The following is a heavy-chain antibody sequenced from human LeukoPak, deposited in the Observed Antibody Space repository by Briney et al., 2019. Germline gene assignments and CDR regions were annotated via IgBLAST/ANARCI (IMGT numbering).Heavy chain of an antibody. V-gene: IGHV3-30-3*01. J-gene: IGHJ3*02. CDR2: ISFDGSNK. CDR3: ARGGGYYPMNDAVDI. D-gene: IGHD3-22*01. Sequence: PGGSLRLSCAASGFTFSSHAMHWVRQAPGKGLEWVALISFDGSNKYYADSVKGRFTISRDNSKNTLYLQMNSLRAEDTAVYYCARGGGYYPMNDAVDIWGQGTLVTVSS. CDR1: GFTFSSHA.